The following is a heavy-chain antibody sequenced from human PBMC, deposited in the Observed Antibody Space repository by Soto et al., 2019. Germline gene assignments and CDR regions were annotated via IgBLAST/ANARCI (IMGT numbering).Heavy chain of an antibody. CDR1: GLTFSSYA. J-gene: IGHJ6*02. Sequence: PGGSLRLSCAASGLTFSSYAMSWVRQAPGKGLEWVSAISGSGGSTYYADSVKGRFTISRDNSKNTLYLQMNSLRAEDTAVYYCAKGKSSSGWYRGGMDVWGQGTTVTVSS. CDR3: AKGKSSSGWYRGGMDV. CDR2: ISGSGGST. D-gene: IGHD6-19*01. V-gene: IGHV3-23*01.